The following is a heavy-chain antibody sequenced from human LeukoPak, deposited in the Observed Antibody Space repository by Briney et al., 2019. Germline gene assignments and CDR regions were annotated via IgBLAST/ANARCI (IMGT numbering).Heavy chain of an antibody. J-gene: IGHJ4*02. D-gene: IGHD3-10*01. CDR3: ARFGSGRRYFDY. V-gene: IGHV3-30*04. CDR1: GFTFSSYA. Sequence: PGRSLRLSCAASGFTFSSYAMHWVRQAPGKGLGWVAVISYDGSNKYYADSVKGRFTISRDNSKNTLYLQMNSLRAEDTAVYYCARFGSGRRYFDYWGQGTLVTVSS. CDR2: ISYDGSNK.